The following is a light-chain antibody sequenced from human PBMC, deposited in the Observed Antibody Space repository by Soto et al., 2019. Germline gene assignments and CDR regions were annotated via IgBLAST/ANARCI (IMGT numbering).Light chain of an antibody. CDR1: SSDVGSYNL. CDR2: EGD. V-gene: IGLV2-23*01. CDR3: CSYAGSSVLI. Sequence: QSALTQPASVSGSPGQSITISCTGTSSDVGSYNLVSWYQQHTGKAPKLIIYEGDKRPSGVPNRVSGSKSGNTASLTISGLQAEDEADYYCCSYAGSSVLIFGGGTKLTVL. J-gene: IGLJ2*01.